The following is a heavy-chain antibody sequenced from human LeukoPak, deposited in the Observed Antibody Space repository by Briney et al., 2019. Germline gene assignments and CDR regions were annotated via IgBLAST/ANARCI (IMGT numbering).Heavy chain of an antibody. CDR3: ARDTVVVVY. D-gene: IGHD3-22*01. Sequence: SETLSLTCTVSGGSISSYYWSWIRQPPGKGLEWIGYIYHSGSTKYNPSLKSRVTISVDTSKNQFSLKLSSVTAADTAVYYCARDTVVVVYWGQGTLVTVSS. V-gene: IGHV4-59*12. J-gene: IGHJ4*02. CDR2: IYHSGST. CDR1: GGSISSYY.